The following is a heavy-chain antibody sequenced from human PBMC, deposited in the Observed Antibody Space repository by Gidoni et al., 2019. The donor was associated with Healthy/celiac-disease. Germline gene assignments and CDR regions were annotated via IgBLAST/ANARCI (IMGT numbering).Heavy chain of an antibody. V-gene: IGHV4-34*01. CDR3: ARLYYDFWSGYHFDY. Sequence: QVQLQQWGAGLLKPSETLSLPCAVYGRSFSGYYWGWIRQPPGKGLEWIGEINHSGSTNYNPSLKSRVTISVDTSKNQFSLKLSSVTAADTAVYYCARLYYDFWSGYHFDYWGQGTLVTVSS. CDR2: INHSGST. CDR1: GRSFSGYY. D-gene: IGHD3-3*01. J-gene: IGHJ4*02.